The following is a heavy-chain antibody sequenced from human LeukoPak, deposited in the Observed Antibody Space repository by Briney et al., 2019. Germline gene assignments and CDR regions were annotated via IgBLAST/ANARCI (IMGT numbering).Heavy chain of an antibody. CDR3: ARGVGAKNFYYFDY. CDR1: GFTFSSYG. J-gene: IGHJ4*02. V-gene: IGHV3-33*01. Sequence: GGSLRLSCAASGFTFSSYGMHWVRQAPGKGLEWVAVIWYDGSKKYYAASVKGRFTISRDNSKNPLYLQMNSLRAEDTAVYYCARGVGAKNFYYFDYWGQGTLVTVSS. CDR2: IWYDGSKK. D-gene: IGHD1-26*01.